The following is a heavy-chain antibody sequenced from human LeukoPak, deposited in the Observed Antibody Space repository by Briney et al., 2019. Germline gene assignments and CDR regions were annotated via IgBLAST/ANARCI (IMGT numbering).Heavy chain of an antibody. V-gene: IGHV3-23*01. CDR2: ISSSGAST. CDR3: AKDMTTVGNWFDS. J-gene: IGHJ5*01. D-gene: IGHD4-23*01. CDR1: GFTFSSYA. Sequence: GGSLRLSCVASGFTFSSYAMSWVRQAPGKGLEWVSGISSSGASTYYADSVKGRFTISRDNSKNTLYLQMNSLRAEDTAVYYCAKDMTTVGNWFDSWGQGTLVTVSS.